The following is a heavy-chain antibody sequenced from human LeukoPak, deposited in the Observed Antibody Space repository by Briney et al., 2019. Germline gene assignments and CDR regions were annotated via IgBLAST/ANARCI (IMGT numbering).Heavy chain of an antibody. J-gene: IGHJ3*02. CDR1: GFTFSSYG. Sequence: GGSLRLSCAASGFTFSSYGMNWVRQAPGKGLEWVAVIWYDKSNKYYADSVKGRFTISRDNSKNTLYLQMNSLRPEDTAMYYCARTAHFYSNGFDIWGQGTMVTVSS. CDR3: ARTAHFYSNGFDI. V-gene: IGHV3-33*01. D-gene: IGHD1-26*01. CDR2: IWYDKSNK.